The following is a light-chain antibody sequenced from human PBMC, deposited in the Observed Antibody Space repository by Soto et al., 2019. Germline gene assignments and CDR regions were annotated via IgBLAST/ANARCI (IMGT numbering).Light chain of an antibody. J-gene: IGKJ1*01. V-gene: IGKV3-20*01. CDR1: QSVSSSY. CDR3: QQYGSSRT. Sequence: EIVLTQSPGTLSLSQGERATLSCRASQSVSSSYLAWYQQKPGQAPRLLIYGASSRATGIPDRFSGSGSGTDFTLTINRLEPEDFAVYYCQQYGSSRTFGQGIKVEMK. CDR2: GAS.